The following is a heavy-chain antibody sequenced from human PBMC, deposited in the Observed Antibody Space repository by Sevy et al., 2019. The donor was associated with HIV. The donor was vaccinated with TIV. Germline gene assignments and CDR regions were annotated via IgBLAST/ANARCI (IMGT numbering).Heavy chain of an antibody. CDR3: ANSRPGYFDSSGYYIY. CDR2: IYPDDSDT. Sequence: GESLKISCKGSGYSFTSHWIGWVRHMPGKGLEWMGIIYPDDSDTRYSPSFQGQVTFSADKSISTAYLQWSSLKASDTAMYYCANSRPGYFDSSGYYIYWGQGTLVTVSS. CDR1: GYSFTSHW. D-gene: IGHD3-22*01. J-gene: IGHJ4*02. V-gene: IGHV5-51*01.